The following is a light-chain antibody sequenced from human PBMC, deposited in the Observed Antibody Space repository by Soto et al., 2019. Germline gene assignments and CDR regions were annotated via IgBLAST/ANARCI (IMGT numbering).Light chain of an antibody. J-gene: IGLJ1*01. CDR1: SSDVGAYNY. CDR3: SSYAGSNLYV. CDR2: EVS. Sequence: QSVLTQPPSASGSPGQSVTISCTGTSSDVGAYNYVSWYQQHPGKAAKLMIYEVSKRPSGVPDRFSGSKSGNTASLNVSGLQAEDEADYYCSSYAGSNLYVFGTGTKVTVL. V-gene: IGLV2-8*01.